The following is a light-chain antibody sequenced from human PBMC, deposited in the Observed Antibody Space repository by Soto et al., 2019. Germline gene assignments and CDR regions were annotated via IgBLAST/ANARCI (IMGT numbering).Light chain of an antibody. Sequence: QSALTQPASVSGSPGQSITISCTGTSSDVGGYNYVSWYQQHPGKAPKLMIYGVSYRPSGVPERFSGSRSGTSASLAISGLQSEDEADYFCGTWDGSLIGYVFGTGTKVTVL. CDR3: GTWDGSLIGYV. J-gene: IGLJ1*01. CDR2: GVS. CDR1: SSDVGGYNY. V-gene: IGLV2-14*01.